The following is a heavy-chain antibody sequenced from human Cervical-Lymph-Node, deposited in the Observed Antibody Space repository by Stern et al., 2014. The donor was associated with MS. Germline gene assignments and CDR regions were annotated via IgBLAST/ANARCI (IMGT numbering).Heavy chain of an antibody. J-gene: IGHJ6*02. D-gene: IGHD2-21*02. CDR2: LAWDYAT. Sequence: ESGPALVKSTQTLTLTCTFSGFSLSTAGMCVSWIRQPPGKALEWLALLAWDYATFYSTSLKTRLTISKDTSKNQVVLTLTNMDPVDTATYYCARVVTATPDSDQSGVDVWGQGTTVTV. CDR1: GFSLSTAGMC. V-gene: IGHV2-70*01. CDR3: ARVVTATPDSDQSGVDV.